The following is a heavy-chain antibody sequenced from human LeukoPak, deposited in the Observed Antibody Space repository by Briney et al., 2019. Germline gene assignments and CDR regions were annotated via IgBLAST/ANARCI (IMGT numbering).Heavy chain of an antibody. CDR2: ISSSSSYI. Sequence: GGSLRLPCVASGFTFSSYWMSWVRQAPGKGLEWVSSISSSSSYIYYADSVKGRFTISRDNAKNSLYLQMNSLRAEDTAVYYCASVSPGAVPDYWGQGTLVTVSS. CDR3: ASVSPGAVPDY. CDR1: GFTFSSYW. D-gene: IGHD7-27*01. V-gene: IGHV3-21*01. J-gene: IGHJ4*02.